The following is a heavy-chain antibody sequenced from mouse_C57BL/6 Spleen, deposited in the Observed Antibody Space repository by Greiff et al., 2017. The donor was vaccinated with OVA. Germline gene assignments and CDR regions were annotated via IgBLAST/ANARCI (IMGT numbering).Heavy chain of an antibody. Sequence: EVKLMESGPELVKPGASVKISCKASGYSFTGYYMNWVKQSPEKSLEWIGEINPSTGGTPYNQKFKAKATLTVDKSSSTAYMQLQSLTSEDAAVYYCARWGEPVVATYPYWYFDVWGTGTTVTVSS. V-gene: IGHV1-42*01. J-gene: IGHJ1*03. CDR1: GYSFTGYY. CDR3: ARWGEPVVATYPYWYFDV. D-gene: IGHD1-1*01. CDR2: INPSTGGT.